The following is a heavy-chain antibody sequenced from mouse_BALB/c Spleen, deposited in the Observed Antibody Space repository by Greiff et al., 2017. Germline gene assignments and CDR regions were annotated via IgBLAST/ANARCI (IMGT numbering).Heavy chain of an antibody. J-gene: IGHJ4*01. V-gene: IGHV1-9*01. D-gene: IGHD2-14*01. CDR3: ARWRYDGRYAMDY. CDR1: GYTFSSYW. Sequence: QVQLQQSGAELMKPGASVKISCKATGYTFSSYWIEWVKQRPGHGLEWIGEILPGSGSTNYNEKFKGKATFTADTSSNTAYMQLSSLTSEDSAVYYCARWRYDGRYAMDYWGQGTSVTVSS. CDR2: ILPGSGST.